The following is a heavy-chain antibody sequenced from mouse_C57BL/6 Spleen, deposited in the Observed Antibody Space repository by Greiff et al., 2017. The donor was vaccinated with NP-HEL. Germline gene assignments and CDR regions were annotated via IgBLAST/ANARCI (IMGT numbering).Heavy chain of an antibody. CDR3: ARLDDYDAIYFDY. V-gene: IGHV1-72*01. Sequence: QVQLKESGAELVKPGASVKLSCKASGYTFTSYWMHWVKQRPGRGLEWIGRIDPNSGGTKYNEKFKSKATLTVDKPSSTAYMQLSSLTSEDSAVYYCARLDDYDAIYFDYWGQGTTLTVSS. CDR1: GYTFTSYW. D-gene: IGHD2-4*01. CDR2: IDPNSGGT. J-gene: IGHJ2*01.